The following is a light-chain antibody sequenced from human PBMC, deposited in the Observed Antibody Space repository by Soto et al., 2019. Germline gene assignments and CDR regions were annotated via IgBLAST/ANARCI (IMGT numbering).Light chain of an antibody. CDR3: QQYNDWPAIT. CDR2: DAS. J-gene: IGKJ5*01. Sequence: TQSPAPLSLSHAEGATLTCRGSQSVSSYLAWYQQKPGQAPRLLIYDASTRATAIPARFSGSGSGTEFTLTISRLKSEDFAVYYCQQYNDWPAITFGQGTRLEI. V-gene: IGKV3-15*01. CDR1: QSVSSY.